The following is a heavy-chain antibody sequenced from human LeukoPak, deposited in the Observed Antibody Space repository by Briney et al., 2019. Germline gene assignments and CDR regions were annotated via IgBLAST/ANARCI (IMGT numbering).Heavy chain of an antibody. Sequence: GGSLRLSCAASGFTFDDYGMSWVRQAPGKGLEYVSSITASSSLIYYGDSVEGRFTTSRDNVKNSLYLQMNSLRVEDTAVYYCVRDLSGDFWGQGTQVTVSS. J-gene: IGHJ4*02. CDR1: GFTFDDYG. V-gene: IGHV3-21*01. CDR2: ITASSSLI. CDR3: VRDLSGDF.